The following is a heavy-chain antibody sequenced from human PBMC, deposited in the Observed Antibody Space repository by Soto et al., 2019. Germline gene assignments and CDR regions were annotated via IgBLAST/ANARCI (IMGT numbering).Heavy chain of an antibody. V-gene: IGHV4-38-2*01. CDR1: GYSISSGYY. J-gene: IGHJ1*01. CDR2: IYHSGST. CDR3: ADADYYDSSGYWINFQH. D-gene: IGHD3-22*01. Sequence: SETLSLTXAVSGYSISSGYYWGWIRQPPGKGLEWIGSIYHSGSTYYNPSLKSRVTISVDTSKNQFSLKLSSVTAADTAVYYCADADYYDSSGYWINFQHWGQGTLVTVSS.